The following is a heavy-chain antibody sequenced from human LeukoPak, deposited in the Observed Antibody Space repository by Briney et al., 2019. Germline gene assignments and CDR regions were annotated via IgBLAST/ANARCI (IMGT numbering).Heavy chain of an antibody. CDR2: IYYDGST. Sequence: PSETLSLTCTVSGGSIRSYCWTWIRQPPGKGLEWIGYIYYDGSTNYNPSLKSRVTISLDTSKNQFSMKLNSVTAADTAVYYCARGPWAYFDYWGQGTLVSVSS. CDR3: ARGPWAYFDY. J-gene: IGHJ4*02. CDR1: GGSIRSYC. V-gene: IGHV4-59*01. D-gene: IGHD7-27*01.